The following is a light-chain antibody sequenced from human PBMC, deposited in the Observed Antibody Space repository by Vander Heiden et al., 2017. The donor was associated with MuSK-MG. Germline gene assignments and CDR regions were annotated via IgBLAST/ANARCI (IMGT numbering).Light chain of an antibody. CDR2: TAS. CDR1: QVVGNW. Sequence: DVQMTQSPSSLSASIGDRVTINCRASQVVGNWLAWYQQRPGKAPQLLIYTASTLQSGAPSRFSGSGSGTEFTLTISSLQPEDSATYFCQQANTFPPTFGHGTRLEIK. CDR3: QQANTFPPT. V-gene: IGKV1-12*01. J-gene: IGKJ5*01.